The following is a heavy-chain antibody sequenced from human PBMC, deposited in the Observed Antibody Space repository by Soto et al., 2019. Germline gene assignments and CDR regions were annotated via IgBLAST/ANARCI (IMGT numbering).Heavy chain of an antibody. CDR1: GFTFSSYS. J-gene: IGHJ3*02. D-gene: IGHD6-19*01. CDR2: ISSSSSYI. V-gene: IGHV3-21*01. CDR3: ARDLEGPYSSGLGAFDI. Sequence: PGGSLRLSCSASGFTFSSYSMNWVRQAPRKGLEWVSSISSSSSYIYYADSVKGRFTISRDNAKNSLYLQMNSLRAEDTAVYYCARDLEGPYSSGLGAFDIWGQGTMVT.